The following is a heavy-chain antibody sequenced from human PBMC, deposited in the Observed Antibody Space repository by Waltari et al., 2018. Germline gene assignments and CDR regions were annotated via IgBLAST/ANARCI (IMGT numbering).Heavy chain of an antibody. J-gene: IGHJ3*02. CDR2: ISPIFGTT. V-gene: IGHV1-69*14. CDR1: GGTFSSYA. CDR3: ASDGSDHDAFDI. Sequence: QVQLVQSGAEVKKPGSSVKVSCKASGGTFSSYAISWVRQAPGQGLEWMGGISPIFGTTNYAQKFQGRVTITADKSTSTAYMELSSLRSEDTAVYYCASDGSDHDAFDIWGQGTMVTVSS. D-gene: IGHD3-10*01.